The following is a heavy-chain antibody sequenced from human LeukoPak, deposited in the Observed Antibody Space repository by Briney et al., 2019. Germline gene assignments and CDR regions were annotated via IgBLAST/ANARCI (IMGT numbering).Heavy chain of an antibody. V-gene: IGHV3-7*01. CDR1: GFTLSSYW. CDR2: IEEDGSKK. D-gene: IGHD6-13*01. Sequence: GGSLRLSCAASGFTLSSYWMTWVRQAPGKGLEWVADIEEDGSKKYYVDSVKGRFTISRDNAKNSLYLQMNSLRAEDTALYYCARDGQQLGTFDYWGQGTLVTVSS. CDR3: ARDGQQLGTFDY. J-gene: IGHJ4*02.